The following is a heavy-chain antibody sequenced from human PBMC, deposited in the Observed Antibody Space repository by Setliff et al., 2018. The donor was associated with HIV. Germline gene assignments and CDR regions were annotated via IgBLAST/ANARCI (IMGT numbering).Heavy chain of an antibody. Sequence: GGSLRLSCAASGFIFRSLTMHWVRQAPGKGLEWVALISGDESQKLYADSVRDRFIISRDNSKNTLYLQMNSLRDEDTAVYYCAKDVGGGSGHYPLYMDVWGKGTTVTVSS. D-gene: IGHD3-3*01. J-gene: IGHJ6*03. V-gene: IGHV3-30-3*01. CDR3: AKDVGGGSGHYPLYMDV. CDR2: ISGDESQK. CDR1: GFIFRSLT.